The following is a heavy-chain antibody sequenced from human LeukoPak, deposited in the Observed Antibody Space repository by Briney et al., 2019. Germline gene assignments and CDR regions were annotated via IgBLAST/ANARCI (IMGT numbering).Heavy chain of an antibody. CDR1: GFTFSNHH. CDR2: ISSSGSTI. D-gene: IGHD6-6*01. J-gene: IGHJ3*02. V-gene: IGHV3-11*04. Sequence: GGSLRLSCAVSGFTFSNHHMSWVRQAPGKGLEWVSYISSSGSTIYYADSVKGRFTISRDNAKNSLYLQMNSLRAEDTAVYYCARDGTSSSSDAFDIWGQGTMVTVSS. CDR3: ARDGTSSSSDAFDI.